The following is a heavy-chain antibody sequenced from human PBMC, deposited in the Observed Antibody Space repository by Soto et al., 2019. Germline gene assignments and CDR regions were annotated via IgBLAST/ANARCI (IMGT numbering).Heavy chain of an antibody. V-gene: IGHV1-46*01. Sequence: ASVKVSCKASGYTFTSYYMHWVRQAPGQGLEWMGIISPSGGSTSYAQKFQGRVTMTRDTSTSTVYMELSSLRSEDTAVYYCARDTPNYDFWSGYRSTVDYYYGMDVWGQGTTVTVSS. CDR1: GYTFTSYY. CDR3: ARDTPNYDFWSGYRSTVDYYYGMDV. J-gene: IGHJ6*02. CDR2: ISPSGGST. D-gene: IGHD3-3*01.